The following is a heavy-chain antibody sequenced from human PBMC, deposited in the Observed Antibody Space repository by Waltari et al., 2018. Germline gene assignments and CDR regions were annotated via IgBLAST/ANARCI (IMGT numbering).Heavy chain of an antibody. V-gene: IGHV4-39*07. J-gene: IGHJ4*02. D-gene: IGHD3-3*01. Sequence: QLQLQESGPGMVKPSETLSLTCTVSGGSISSSSSYWDWIRQPPGKGLEWMRSIAYSGRTHHTPSLKSRVTISLDTSKNQFSLKLSSVSAADTAVYYCARDTRRMFGVLLGHLDYWGQGALVAVSS. CDR3: ARDTRRMFGVLLGHLDY. CDR2: IAYSGRT. CDR1: GGSISSSSSY.